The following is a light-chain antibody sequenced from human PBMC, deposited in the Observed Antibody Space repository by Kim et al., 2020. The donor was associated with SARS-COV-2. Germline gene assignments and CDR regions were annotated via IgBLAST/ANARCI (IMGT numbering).Light chain of an antibody. CDR1: RSILYSSNNKNY. V-gene: IGKV4-1*01. CDR2: WAS. CDR3: HQYYSIPPYT. Sequence: DIVMTQSPDSLAVSLGERATINCKSSRSILYSSNNKNYVAWYQQKPGQPPKLLIYWASTRESGVPDRFSGSGSGTDFTLTISSLQAEDVAVYYCHQYYSIPPYTFGGGTKVDIK. J-gene: IGKJ4*01.